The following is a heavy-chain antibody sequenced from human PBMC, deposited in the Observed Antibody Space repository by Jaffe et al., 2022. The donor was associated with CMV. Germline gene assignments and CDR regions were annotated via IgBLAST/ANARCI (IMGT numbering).Heavy chain of an antibody. J-gene: IGHJ4*02. CDR1: GYTFTGYY. CDR3: ARDPTTYYYDSSGYYFDY. D-gene: IGHD3-22*01. V-gene: IGHV1-2*02. CDR2: INPNSGGT. Sequence: QVQLVQSGAEVKKPGASVKVSCKASGYTFTGYYMHWVRQAPGQGLEWMGWINPNSGGTNYAQKFQGRVTMTRDTSISTAYMELSRLRSDDTAVYYCARDPTTYYYDSSGYYFDYWGQGTLVTVSS.